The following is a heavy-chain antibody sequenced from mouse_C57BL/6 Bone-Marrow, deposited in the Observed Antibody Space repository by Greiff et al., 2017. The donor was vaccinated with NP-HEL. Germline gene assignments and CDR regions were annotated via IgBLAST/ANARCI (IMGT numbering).Heavy chain of an antibody. J-gene: IGHJ2*01. CDR2: INYDGSST. CDR1: GFTFSDYY. CDR3: ARALYGKIDY. D-gene: IGHD2-1*01. V-gene: IGHV5-16*01. Sequence: DVKLVESEGGLVQPGRSMKLSCTASGFTFSDYYMAWVRQVPEKGLEWVANINYDGSSTYYLDSLKSRFIISRDNAKNILYLQMSSLKSEDTATYYCARALYGKIDYWGQGTTLTVSS.